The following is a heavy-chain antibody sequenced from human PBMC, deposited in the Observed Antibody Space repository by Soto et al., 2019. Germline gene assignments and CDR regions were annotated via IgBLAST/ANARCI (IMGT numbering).Heavy chain of an antibody. CDR1: GFTFSSYG. CDR3: AKDWTDGYNSLSADY. V-gene: IGHV3-30*18. D-gene: IGHD5-12*01. J-gene: IGHJ4*02. Sequence: PGGSLRLSCAASGFTFSSYGMHWVRQAPGKGLEWVAVISYDGSNKYYADSVKGRFTISRDNSKNTLYLQMNSLRAEDTAVYYCAKDWTDGYNSLSADYWGKGTRVTVSS. CDR2: ISYDGSNK.